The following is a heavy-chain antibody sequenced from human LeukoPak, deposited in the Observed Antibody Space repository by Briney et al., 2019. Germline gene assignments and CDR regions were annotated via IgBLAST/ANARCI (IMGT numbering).Heavy chain of an antibody. Sequence: ASVKVSCKASGYTFTSYAMNWVRQAPGQGLEWMGWINTNTGNPTYAQGFTGRFVFSLDTSVSTAYLQISSLKAEDTAVYYCALNGGVTVAMDPWAAAGIFDYWGQGTLVTVSS. D-gene: IGHD6-13*01. CDR1: GYTFTSYA. CDR3: ALNGGVTVAMDPWAAAGIFDY. CDR2: INTNTGNP. J-gene: IGHJ4*02. V-gene: IGHV7-4-1*02.